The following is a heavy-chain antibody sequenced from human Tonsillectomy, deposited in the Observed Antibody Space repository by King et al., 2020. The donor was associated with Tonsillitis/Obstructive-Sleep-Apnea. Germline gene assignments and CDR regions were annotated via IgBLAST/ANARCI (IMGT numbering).Heavy chain of an antibody. Sequence: QLVQSGAEVKKPGESLRISCKGSGYSFTSYWINWVRQMSGKGLEWMGRIDPSDSYTNYSPSFQGHVTISADKSISTAYLQWSSLKASDSAMYYCARLVMITFGGVIAHYFDYWGQGTLVTVSS. CDR3: ARLVMITFGGVIAHYFDY. J-gene: IGHJ4*02. CDR1: GYSFTSYW. D-gene: IGHD3-16*02. CDR2: IDPSDSYT. V-gene: IGHV5-10-1*03.